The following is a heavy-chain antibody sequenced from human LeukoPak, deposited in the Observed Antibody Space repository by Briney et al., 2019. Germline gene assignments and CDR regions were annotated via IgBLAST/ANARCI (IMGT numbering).Heavy chain of an antibody. Sequence: ASVKVSCKTSGYTFTNYGISWVRQAPGQGLEWMGWISPYNGNTIYAQKLQGRVTVTTDTSTSTAYMELRSLRSDDTAVYYCTRTVLDCKNGVCYAYWGQGTLVTVSS. V-gene: IGHV1-18*01. CDR1: GYTFTNYG. CDR2: ISPYNGNT. J-gene: IGHJ4*02. D-gene: IGHD2-8*01. CDR3: TRTVLDCKNGVCYAY.